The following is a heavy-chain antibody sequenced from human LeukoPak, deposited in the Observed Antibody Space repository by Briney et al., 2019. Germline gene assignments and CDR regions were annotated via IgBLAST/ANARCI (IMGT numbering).Heavy chain of an antibody. D-gene: IGHD3-10*01. CDR2: ISAYNGNT. Sequence: VASVKVSCKASGYTSTTYGISWVRQAPGQGLEWMGWISAYNGNTNYAQKLQGRITMTTDTPTSTAYMELTSLRSDDTAVYYCARDRSSGSYYPNWFDPWGQGTLVTVSS. V-gene: IGHV1-18*01. CDR3: ARDRSSGSYYPNWFDP. CDR1: GYTSTTYG. J-gene: IGHJ5*02.